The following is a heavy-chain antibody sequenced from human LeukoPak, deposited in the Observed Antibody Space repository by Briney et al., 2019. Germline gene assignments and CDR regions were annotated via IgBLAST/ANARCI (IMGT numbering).Heavy chain of an antibody. D-gene: IGHD3-16*01. Sequence: GGSLRLSCAASGFTFSSYAMSWVRQAPGKGLEWVSAISGSGGSTYYADSAKGRFTISRDNSKNTLYLQMNSLRAEDTAVYYCAKKVYAHSAFDYWGQGTLVTVSS. CDR1: GFTFSSYA. V-gene: IGHV3-23*01. J-gene: IGHJ4*02. CDR3: AKKVYAHSAFDY. CDR2: ISGSGGST.